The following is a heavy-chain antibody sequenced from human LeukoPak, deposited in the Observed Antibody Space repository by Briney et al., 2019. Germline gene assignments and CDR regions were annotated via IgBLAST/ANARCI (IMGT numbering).Heavy chain of an antibody. J-gene: IGHJ5*02. D-gene: IGHD4-17*01. CDR3: ARDYGETVGWFDG. V-gene: IGHV3-30*04. CDR2: ISYDGSDK. CDR1: GFTVSNYG. Sequence: GRSLTLAWAPAGFTVSNYGVHCVRQPAGNWLGWVAVISYDGSDKYYAASVNGRFTISRDNSKNTPYLQMNSLRVEDTAVYYCARDYGETVGWFDGWGQGTLVTVSS.